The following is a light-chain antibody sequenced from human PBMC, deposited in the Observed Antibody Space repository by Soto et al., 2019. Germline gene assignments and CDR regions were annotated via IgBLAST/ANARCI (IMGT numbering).Light chain of an antibody. CDR1: SSNIGNKY. CDR3: AAWDARFNVV. CDR2: GND. V-gene: IGLV1-47*01. J-gene: IGLJ2*01. Sequence: QSVLTQPPSASGTPGQRVTISCSGSSSNIGNKYVDWYQQVPGRAPNLLIYGNDQRPSGVPDIFSGAKSDTSASLAISGLRSEDEAYYYCAAWDARFNVVFGGGTKLTVL.